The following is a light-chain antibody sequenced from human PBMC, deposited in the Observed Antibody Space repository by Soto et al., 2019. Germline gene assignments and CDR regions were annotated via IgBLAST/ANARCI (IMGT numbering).Light chain of an antibody. J-gene: IGLJ1*01. CDR1: SSDVGGYNY. CDR2: EVS. Sequence: GASSDVGGYNYVSWYQQHPGKAPKLMIYEVSNRPSGVSNRFSGSKSGNTASLTISGLQAEDEADYYCSSYTSSSTRVFGTGTKVTVL. CDR3: SSYTSSSTRV. V-gene: IGLV2-14*01.